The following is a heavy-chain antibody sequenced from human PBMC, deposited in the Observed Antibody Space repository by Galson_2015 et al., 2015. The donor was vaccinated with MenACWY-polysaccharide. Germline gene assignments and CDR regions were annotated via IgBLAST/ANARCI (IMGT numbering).Heavy chain of an antibody. CDR2: IYWDDDK. V-gene: IGHV2-5*02. CDR1: GFSLSRTGVS. CDR3: AHPIFTGWLTEDY. J-gene: IGHJ4*02. D-gene: IGHD3-9*01. Sequence: PALVKPTQTLTLTYNFSGFSLSRTGVSVGWIRQPPGKALEWLALIYWDDDKRYSPSLRRRLTITMDTSKNQVVLTMTDMDPIDTGTYFCAHPIFTGWLTEDYWGQGIPVTVSS.